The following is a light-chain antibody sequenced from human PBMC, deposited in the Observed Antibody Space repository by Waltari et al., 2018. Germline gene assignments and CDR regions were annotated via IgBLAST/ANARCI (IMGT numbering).Light chain of an antibody. V-gene: IGLV2-14*01. CDR1: DSDVVAYDF. CDR3: SSYTTSSAPGV. Sequence: QSALTQPASVSGSPGQSITISCSGTDSDVVAYDFVSWYQHHPGQAPHLIIYKVSNGPSGISKRFSASKPGNTASLTSFGRQAEDEADYYCSSYTTSSAPGVFGTGTRVTVL. CDR2: KVS. J-gene: IGLJ1*01.